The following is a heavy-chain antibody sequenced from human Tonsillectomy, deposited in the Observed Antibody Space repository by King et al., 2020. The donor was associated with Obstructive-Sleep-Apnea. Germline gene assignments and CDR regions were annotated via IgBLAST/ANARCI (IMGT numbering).Heavy chain of an antibody. CDR3: ASTALLTGYLYYFDY. CDR1: GASIRGHY. V-gene: IGHV4-59*11. CDR2: IYYTGST. J-gene: IGHJ4*02. Sequence: VQLQESGPGLVKPSETLSLTCTVSGASIRGHYWSGIRQPPGKGLEWIGYIYYTGSTKYNPSLKSRVTISVDTSTSQLSLTLSSVTAADTAVYYCASTALLTGYLYYFDYWGQGTLVTVSS. D-gene: IGHD3-9*01.